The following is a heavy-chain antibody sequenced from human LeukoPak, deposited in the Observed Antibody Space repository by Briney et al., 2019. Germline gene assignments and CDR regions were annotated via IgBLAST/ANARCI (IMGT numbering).Heavy chain of an antibody. CDR1: GYSISSGYY. J-gene: IGHJ4*02. V-gene: IGHV4-38-2*01. CDR3: ARTGGVDFWSGYYHYFDY. CDR2: IYHSGST. D-gene: IGHD3-3*01. Sequence: SETLSLTCAVSGYSISSGYYWGWIRPPPGKGLEWIGSIYHSGSTYYNPSLKSRVTISVDTPKNQFSLKLSSVTAADTAVYYCARTGGVDFWSGYYHYFDYWGQGTLVTVSS.